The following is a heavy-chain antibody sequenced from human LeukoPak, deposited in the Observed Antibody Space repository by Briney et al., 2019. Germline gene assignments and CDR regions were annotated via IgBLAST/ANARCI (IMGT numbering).Heavy chain of an antibody. CDR3: ARLHYDVLTGPFDY. V-gene: IGHV3-66*04. D-gene: IGHD3-9*01. CDR2: SHSGGAT. J-gene: IGHJ4*02. Sequence: GGSLRLSCAASGITVSTNYMSWVRQAPGKGLEWDSISHSGGATFYADSVKGRFTISRENSKNTLWLQMNSLRAEDTAVYYCARLHYDVLTGPFDYWGQGTLVTVSS. CDR1: GITVSTNY.